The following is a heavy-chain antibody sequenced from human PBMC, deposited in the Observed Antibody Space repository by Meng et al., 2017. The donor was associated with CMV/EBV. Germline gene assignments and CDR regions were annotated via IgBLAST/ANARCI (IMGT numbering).Heavy chain of an antibody. CDR1: GGTFSSYT. J-gene: IGHJ6*02. CDR2: IIPILGIA. D-gene: IGHD6-6*01. Sequence: SVKVSCKASGGTFSSYTISWVRQAPGQGLEWMGRIIPILGIANYAQKFQGRVTITADKSTSTAYMELSSLRSGDTAVYYCARPKFQYSSSSGVGRRYYGMDVWGQGTTVTVSS. CDR3: ARPKFQYSSSSGVGRRYYGMDV. V-gene: IGHV1-69*02.